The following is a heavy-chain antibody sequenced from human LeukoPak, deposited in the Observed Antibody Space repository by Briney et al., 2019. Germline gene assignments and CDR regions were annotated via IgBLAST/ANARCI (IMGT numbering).Heavy chain of an antibody. D-gene: IGHD3-22*01. Sequence: ASVKVSCKASGYTFTSYYMHWVRQAPGQGLEWMGIINPSGGSTSYAQKSQGRVTMTRDTSTSTVYMELSSLRSEDTAVYYCASYDSSGYYLVAWGQGTLVTVSS. V-gene: IGHV1-46*01. CDR2: INPSGGST. CDR3: ASYDSSGYYLVA. CDR1: GYTFTSYY. J-gene: IGHJ4*02.